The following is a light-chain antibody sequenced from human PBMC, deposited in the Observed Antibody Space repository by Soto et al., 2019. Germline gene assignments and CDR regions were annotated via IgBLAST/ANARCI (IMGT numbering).Light chain of an antibody. CDR3: QQSYSTLT. CDR1: QGISSY. Sequence: IQLTQSPSSLSASVGDRVTMTCRASQGISSYLAWYQQKPGKAPELLIYAASTLQSGVPSRFSGSGSGTDFTLTISCLQSEDFATYYCQQSYSTLTFGGGTKVDIK. V-gene: IGKV1-9*01. CDR2: AAS. J-gene: IGKJ4*01.